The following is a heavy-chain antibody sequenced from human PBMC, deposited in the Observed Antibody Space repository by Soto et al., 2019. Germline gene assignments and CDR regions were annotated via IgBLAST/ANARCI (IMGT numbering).Heavy chain of an antibody. Sequence: GASVKVCSEASGYTITKYGISWGRPAPGQVLEWMGWISAYNGNTNYAQKLQGRVTMTTDTSTSTAYMELRSLRSDDTAVYYCAGDTFIAAATNWFDPWGQGTLVTVSS. CDR1: GYTITKYG. J-gene: IGHJ5*02. D-gene: IGHD6-13*01. CDR3: AGDTFIAAATNWFDP. CDR2: ISAYNGNT. V-gene: IGHV1-18*01.